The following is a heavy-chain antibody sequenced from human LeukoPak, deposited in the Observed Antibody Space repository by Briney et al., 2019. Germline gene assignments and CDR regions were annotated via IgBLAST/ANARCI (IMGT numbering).Heavy chain of an antibody. J-gene: IGHJ6*03. CDR2: IIPIFGTA. CDR1: GGTFSSYA. Sequence: VASVKVSCKASGGTFSSYAISWVRQAPGQGLEWMGGIIPIFGTANYAQKFQGRVTITADKSTSTAYMELSSLRSDDTAVYYCARDRGGEYYYYYMDVWGKGTTVTVSS. V-gene: IGHV1-69*06. CDR3: ARDRGGEYYYYYMDV. D-gene: IGHD3-10*01.